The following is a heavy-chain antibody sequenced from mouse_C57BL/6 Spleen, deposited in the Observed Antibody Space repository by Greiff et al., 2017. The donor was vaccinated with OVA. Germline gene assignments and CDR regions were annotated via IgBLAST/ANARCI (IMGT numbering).Heavy chain of an antibody. Sequence: QVQLQQPGAELVKPGASVKLSCKASGYTFTSYWMHWVKQRPGQGLEWIGMIHPNSGSTNYNEKFKSKATLTVDKSSSTAYMQLSSLTSEDSAVYYCASLYDYDEDYYAMDYWGQGTSVTVSS. J-gene: IGHJ4*01. CDR3: ASLYDYDEDYYAMDY. V-gene: IGHV1-64*01. CDR2: IHPNSGST. D-gene: IGHD2-4*01. CDR1: GYTFTSYW.